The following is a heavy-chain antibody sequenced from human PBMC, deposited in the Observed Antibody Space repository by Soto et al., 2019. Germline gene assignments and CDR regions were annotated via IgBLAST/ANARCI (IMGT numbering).Heavy chain of an antibody. Sequence: GGSLRLSFAACGFTFSIYAMQWVRQAQGKGLEWVAVISYDGSNKYYADSVKGRFTISRDNSKNTLYLQMNSLRTEDTAVYYSARPLWRDDYNWGYFDLWGRGTLVTVSS. CDR2: ISYDGSNK. CDR3: ARPLWRDDYNWGYFDL. D-gene: IGHD4-4*01. CDR1: GFTFSIYA. J-gene: IGHJ2*01. V-gene: IGHV3-30-3*01.